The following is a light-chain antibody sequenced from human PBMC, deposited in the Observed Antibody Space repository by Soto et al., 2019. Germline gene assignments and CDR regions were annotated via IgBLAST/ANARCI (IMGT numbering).Light chain of an antibody. CDR1: QSINGW. CDR3: QQYHRYSRT. CDR2: DAS. J-gene: IGKJ1*01. Sequence: DIQMTQSPSTLSASLGDRVTVTCRASQSINGWLAWYQQKPGKAPKLLIYDASSLHSGVPSRFTGSGFGTEFTLTISSLQPEDFATYYCQQYHRYSRTFGQGTKVDIK. V-gene: IGKV1-5*01.